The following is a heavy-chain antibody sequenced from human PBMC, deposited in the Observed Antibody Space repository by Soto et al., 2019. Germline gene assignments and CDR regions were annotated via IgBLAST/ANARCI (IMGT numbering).Heavy chain of an antibody. CDR1: GGSISSYY. CDR3: ARAAAAIRGGNWFDP. V-gene: IGHV4-59*01. J-gene: IGHJ5*02. D-gene: IGHD2-2*02. CDR2: IYYGGST. Sequence: PSETLSLTCTVSGGSISSYYWSWIRQPPGKGLEWIGYIYYGGSTNYNPSLKSRVTISVDTSKNQFSLKLSSVTAADTAVYYCARAAAAIRGGNWFDPWGQGTLVTVSS.